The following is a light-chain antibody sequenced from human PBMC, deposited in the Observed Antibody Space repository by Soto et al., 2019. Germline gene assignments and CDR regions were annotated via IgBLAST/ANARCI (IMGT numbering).Light chain of an antibody. Sequence: EMVLTQSPATLSLSPGERATLSCGASQTVVGDSIAWYQQRPGLAPRLVMRDASTRATGIPDRFSGSGSGADFTLTISSLEPDDFAVYYCQQYGNSPYTFGQGTKLEIK. CDR3: QQYGNSPYT. CDR1: QTVVGDS. J-gene: IGKJ2*01. V-gene: IGKV3D-20*01. CDR2: DAS.